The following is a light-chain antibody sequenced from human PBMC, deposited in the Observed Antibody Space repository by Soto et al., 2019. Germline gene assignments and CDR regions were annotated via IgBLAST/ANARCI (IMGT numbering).Light chain of an antibody. CDR3: SSYTSSSTPSVV. V-gene: IGLV2-14*01. CDR2: DVS. J-gene: IGLJ2*01. Sequence: QSALTQPASVSGSPGQSITISCTGTSSDVGGYNYVSWYQQHPGKAPKLMIYDVSNRPSGVSTRFSGSKSGNTASLTISGLQAEDEADYYCSSYTSSSTPSVVFGGGTKVTVL. CDR1: SSDVGGYNY.